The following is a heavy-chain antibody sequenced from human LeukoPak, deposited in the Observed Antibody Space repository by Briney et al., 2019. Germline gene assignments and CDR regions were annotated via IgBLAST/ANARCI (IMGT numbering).Heavy chain of an antibody. V-gene: IGHV4-34*01. J-gene: IGHJ6*02. CDR1: GGSFSGYY. CDR2: INHSGST. CDR3: ARLSSSSYYYYGMDV. Sequence: PSETLSLTCAVYGGSFSGYYWSWIRQPPGKGLEWIGEINHSGSTNYNPSLKSRVTISVDTSKNQFSLKLSPATAADTAVYYCARLSSSSYYYYGMDVWGQGTTVTVSS. D-gene: IGHD6-13*01.